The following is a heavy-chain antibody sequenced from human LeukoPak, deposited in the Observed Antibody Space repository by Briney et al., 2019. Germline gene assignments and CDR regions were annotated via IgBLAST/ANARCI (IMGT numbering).Heavy chain of an antibody. CDR1: GGSISSYY. CDR3: ARGHSGYDG. CDR2: IYYSGST. D-gene: IGHD5-12*01. V-gene: IGHV4-59*01. J-gene: IGHJ4*02. Sequence: SSETLSLTCTVSGGSISSYYWSWIRQPPGKGLEWIGYIYYSGSTNYNPSLKSRVTISVDTSKNQFSLKLSSETAADTAVYYCARGHSGYDGWGQGTLVTVSS.